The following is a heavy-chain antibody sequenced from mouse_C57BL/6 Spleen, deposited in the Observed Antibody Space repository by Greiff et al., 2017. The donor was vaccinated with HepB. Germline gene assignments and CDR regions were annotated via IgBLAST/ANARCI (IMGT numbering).Heavy chain of an antibody. V-gene: IGHV1-54*01. CDR1: GYAFTNYL. J-gene: IGHJ4*01. CDR3: ASLGYYDYDKGAYYAMDY. D-gene: IGHD2-4*01. Sequence: QVQLQQSGAELVRPGTSVKVSCKASGYAFTNYLIEWVKQRPGQGLEWIGVINPGSGGTNYNEKFKGKATLTADKSSSTAYMQLSSLTSEDSAVYVCASLGYYDYDKGAYYAMDYWGQGTSVTVSS. CDR2: INPGSGGT.